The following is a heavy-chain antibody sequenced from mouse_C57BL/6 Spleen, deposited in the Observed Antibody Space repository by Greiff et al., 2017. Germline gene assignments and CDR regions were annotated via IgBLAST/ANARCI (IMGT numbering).Heavy chain of an antibody. Sequence: EVQLQQSGPVLVKPGASVKMSCKASGYTFTDYYMNWVKQSHGKSLEWIGVINPYNGGTSYNQKFKGKATLTVDKSSSTAYMELNSLTSEDSAVYDCARPDYYGSSYGFAYWGQGTLVTVSA. CDR1: GYTFTDYY. V-gene: IGHV1-19*01. CDR3: ARPDYYGSSYGFAY. D-gene: IGHD1-1*01. CDR2: INPYNGGT. J-gene: IGHJ3*01.